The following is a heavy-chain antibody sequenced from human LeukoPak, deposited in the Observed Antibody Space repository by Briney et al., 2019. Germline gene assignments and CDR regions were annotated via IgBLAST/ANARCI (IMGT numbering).Heavy chain of an antibody. CDR2: IYHSGST. V-gene: IGHV4-38-2*02. CDR3: ARSDYGDLAAFDI. Sequence: PSETLSLTCTVSGYSISSGYYWGWIRQPPGKGLEWIGSIYHSGSTYYNPSLKSRVTISVDTSKNQFSLKRSSVTAADTAVYCCARSDYGDLAAFDIWGQGTMVTVSS. J-gene: IGHJ3*02. CDR1: GYSISSGYY. D-gene: IGHD4-17*01.